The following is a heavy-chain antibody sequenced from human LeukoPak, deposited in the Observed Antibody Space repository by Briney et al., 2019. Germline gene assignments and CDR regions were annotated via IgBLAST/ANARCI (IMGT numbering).Heavy chain of an antibody. J-gene: IGHJ4*02. CDR3: ARLAYCSSTSCLSHFDY. Sequence: GGSLRLSYAAAGFTFSSYWMSWVRQAPGKGLEWVANIKQDGSEKYYVDSVKGRFTISRDNAKNSLYLQMNSLRAEDTAVYYCARLAYCSSTSCLSHFDYWGQGTLVTVSS. V-gene: IGHV3-7*01. D-gene: IGHD2-2*01. CDR2: IKQDGSEK. CDR1: GFTFSSYW.